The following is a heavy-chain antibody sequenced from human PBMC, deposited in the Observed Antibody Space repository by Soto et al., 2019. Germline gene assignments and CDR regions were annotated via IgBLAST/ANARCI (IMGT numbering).Heavy chain of an antibody. V-gene: IGHV3-30*18. CDR3: AKETIAVAGPNYFDY. CDR2: ISHDGSIQ. D-gene: IGHD6-19*01. Sequence: QVQLVESGGGVVQPGRSLRLSCAASGFTFSNYGMHWLRQAPGKGLEWVAVISHDGSIQHYGDSVKGRFTISRDNSKNTRYLQMNSLRTEDTAVYYCAKETIAVAGPNYFDYWGQGTLVTVSS. J-gene: IGHJ4*02. CDR1: GFTFSNYG.